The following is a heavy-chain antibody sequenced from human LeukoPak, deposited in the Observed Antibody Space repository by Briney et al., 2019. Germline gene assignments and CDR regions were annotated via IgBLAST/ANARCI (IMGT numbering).Heavy chain of an antibody. CDR2: IYSGGST. CDR3: ARGDMATITKSFDY. Sequence: GGSLRLSCAASGFTFSSFAMSWVRQAPGKGLEWVSVIYSGGSTYYADSVKGRFTISRDNSKNTLYLQMNSLRAEDTAVYYCARGDMATITKSFDYWGQGTLVTVSS. CDR1: GFTFSSFA. J-gene: IGHJ4*02. V-gene: IGHV3-53*01. D-gene: IGHD5-12*01.